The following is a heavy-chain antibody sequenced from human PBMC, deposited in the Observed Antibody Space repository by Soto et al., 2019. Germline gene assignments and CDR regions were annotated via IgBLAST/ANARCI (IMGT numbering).Heavy chain of an antibody. CDR1: GYTFSSYG. CDR3: ARGEDRPTAMVIGGYYYSGMDV. CDR2: ISGYNGNT. Sequence: QVELVQSGAEVKKPGASVKVSCKASGYTFSSYGFTWVRQAPGQGLEWMGWISGYNGNTKYAQKLQGRVTMTTDTSTSTAYMELRSLKSDDTAVYYCARGEDRPTAMVIGGYYYSGMDVWGQGTTVTVSS. J-gene: IGHJ6*02. V-gene: IGHV1-18*01. D-gene: IGHD5-18*01.